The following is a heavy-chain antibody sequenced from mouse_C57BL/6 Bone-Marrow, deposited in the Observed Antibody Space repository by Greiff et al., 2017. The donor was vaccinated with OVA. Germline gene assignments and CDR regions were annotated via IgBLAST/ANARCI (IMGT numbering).Heavy chain of an antibody. CDR3: ARELRFYYFDY. Sequence: EVQLVESGPGMVKPSQSLSLTCTVTGYSITSGYDWHWIRHFPGNKLEWMGYISYSGSTNYNPSLKNRISITHDTSKNHFFLKLNSVTTEDTATYYCARELRFYYFDYWGQGTTLTVSS. J-gene: IGHJ2*01. V-gene: IGHV3-1*01. CDR1: GYSITSGYD. D-gene: IGHD1-1*01. CDR2: ISYSGST.